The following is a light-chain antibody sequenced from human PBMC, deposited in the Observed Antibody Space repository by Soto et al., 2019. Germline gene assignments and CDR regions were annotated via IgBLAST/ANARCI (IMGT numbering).Light chain of an antibody. CDR1: QGIISTF. J-gene: IGKJ1*01. CDR3: QQYGSSPPWT. CDR2: GTS. Sequence: ELVLTQSPGSLSLSPWERATLSSRSSQGIISTFLAWYQQKPGQPPRLLMYGTSNRATGIPDRFSGSGSGTDFTLTISRLEPEDFAIYYCQQYGSSPPWTFGQGTKVDIK. V-gene: IGKV3-20*01.